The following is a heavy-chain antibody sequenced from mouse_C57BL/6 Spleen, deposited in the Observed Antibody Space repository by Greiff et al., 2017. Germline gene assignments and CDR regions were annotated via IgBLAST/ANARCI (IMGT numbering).Heavy chain of an antibody. J-gene: IGHJ4*01. CDR2: IYPGNSDT. D-gene: IGHD2-1*01. V-gene: IGHV1-5*01. Sequence: EVKLQESGTVLARPGASVKMSCKTSGYTFTSYWMHWVKQRPGQGLEWIGAIYPGNSDTSYNQKFKGKAKLTAVTSARSAYMELSSLTTEDSAVYYCNYCNSYYAMDYWGQGTSVTVSS. CDR1: GYTFTSYW. CDR3: NYCNSYYAMDY.